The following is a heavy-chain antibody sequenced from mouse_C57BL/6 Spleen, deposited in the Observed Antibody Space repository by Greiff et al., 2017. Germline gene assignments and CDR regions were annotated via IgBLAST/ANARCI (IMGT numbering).Heavy chain of an antibody. CDR1: GYSITSGYY. Sequence: EVKLQESGPGLVKPSQSLSLTCSVTGYSITSGYYWNWIRQFPGNKLEWMGYISYDGSDNYNPSLKNRISITRDTSKNQFFLKLNSVTTEDTATYYCAREGYDDGFAYWGQGTLVTVSA. CDR2: ISYDGSD. CDR3: AREGYDDGFAY. D-gene: IGHD2-2*01. V-gene: IGHV3-6*01. J-gene: IGHJ3*01.